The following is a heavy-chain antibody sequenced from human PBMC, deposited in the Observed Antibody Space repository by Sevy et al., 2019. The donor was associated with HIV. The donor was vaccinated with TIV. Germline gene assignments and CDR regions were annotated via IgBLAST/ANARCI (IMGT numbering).Heavy chain of an antibody. Sequence: GGSLRLSCVASGFRFSDEPMNWVRQAPGKGLEWISNIRSDSSVMSYADTVRGRFTVSRDNARNSLSLQLNTLRDEDTALYYCVRVTQFGFDYWGQGTLVTVSS. V-gene: IGHV3-48*02. J-gene: IGHJ4*02. CDR1: GFRFSDEP. D-gene: IGHD3-16*01. CDR2: IRSDSSVM. CDR3: VRVTQFGFDY.